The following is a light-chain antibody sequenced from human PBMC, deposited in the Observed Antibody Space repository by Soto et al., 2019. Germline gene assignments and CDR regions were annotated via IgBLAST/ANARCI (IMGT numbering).Light chain of an antibody. CDR3: QQYNNWTNRTT. J-gene: IGKJ4*01. Sequence: EIVMTQSPATLSVSPGERATLSCRASQSVSSNLAWYQQKPGQAPRLLSYGASTRATGIPARFSGSGSGTEFTLTISSLRSADFAVYYCQQYNNWTNRTTFGGGTKVEIK. V-gene: IGKV3-15*01. CDR2: GAS. CDR1: QSVSSN.